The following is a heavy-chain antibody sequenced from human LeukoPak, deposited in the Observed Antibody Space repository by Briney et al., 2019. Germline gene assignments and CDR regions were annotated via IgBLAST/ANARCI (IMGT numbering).Heavy chain of an antibody. V-gene: IGHV3-23*01. CDR3: AKGDSSSYPDY. CDR2: ISGSGGTT. J-gene: IGHJ4*02. CDR1: GLTFSSYS. Sequence: PGGSLRLSCAASGLTFSSYSMNWVRQAPGKGLEWVSAISGSGGTTYYADSVKGRFTISRDNSKNTLYLQMNSLRAEDTAVYYCAKGDSSSYPDYWGQGTLVTVSS. D-gene: IGHD3-22*01.